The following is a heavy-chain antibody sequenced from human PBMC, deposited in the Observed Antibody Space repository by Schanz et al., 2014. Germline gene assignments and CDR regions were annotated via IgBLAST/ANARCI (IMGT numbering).Heavy chain of an antibody. V-gene: IGHV3-21*04. CDR2: ISSSSSYI. Sequence: VQLVESGGGVVQFGRSLRLSCVASGFTFSSYSMNWVRQAPGKGLEWVSSISSSSSYIYYADSVKGRFTISRDNSKNTLYLQMNSLRAEDTAVYYCARDFDDRRGYGSGYCLGDCMDVWGQGTTXTVSS. D-gene: IGHD3-10*01. CDR1: GFTFSSYS. CDR3: ARDFDDRRGYGSGYCLGDCMDV. J-gene: IGHJ6*02.